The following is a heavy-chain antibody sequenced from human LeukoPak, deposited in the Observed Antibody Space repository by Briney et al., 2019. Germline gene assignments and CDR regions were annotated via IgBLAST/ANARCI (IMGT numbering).Heavy chain of an antibody. CDR1: GGSIISTRDH. CDR2: VHYSGTT. V-gene: IGHV4-39*01. Sequence: SETLSLTCTVSGGSIISTRDHWDWIRQPPGKGLEWIGSVHYSGTTYYTHNPSLRSRVTISVDTFKNQFSLEVTSVSAADTATYYCARRLHYYDFWGQGTLVTVSS. CDR3: ARRLHYYDF. J-gene: IGHJ4*02. D-gene: IGHD2-21*02.